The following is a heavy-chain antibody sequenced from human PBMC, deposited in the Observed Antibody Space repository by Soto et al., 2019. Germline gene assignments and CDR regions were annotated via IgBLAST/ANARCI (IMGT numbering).Heavy chain of an antibody. V-gene: IGHV1-18*01. J-gene: IGHJ6*01. D-gene: IGHD2-8*01. CDR2: VSANNGHT. Sequence: ASVKVSCKAAGFSFSNYGLNWVRQAPGQGLEWMGWVSANNGHTNYAQNLQGRVSMTTDTSTSTAYMELRGLTFDDTAVYYCQRDMESVNVKQFFYYNATEFWGQGTTGTVSS. CDR3: QRDMESVNVKQFFYYNATEF. CDR1: GFSFSNYG.